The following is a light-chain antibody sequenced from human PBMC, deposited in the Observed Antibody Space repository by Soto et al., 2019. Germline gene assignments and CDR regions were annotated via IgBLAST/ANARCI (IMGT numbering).Light chain of an antibody. CDR1: QSVSSSY. Sequence: EIVLTQSPGTLSLSPGERATLSCRASQSVSSSYLAWYQQKPGQAPRLLIYGASTRATVIPDTFSGSGSGTDFTLIISTLEPEDFAMYYCQQYGNSRWTFGQGTKV. V-gene: IGKV3-20*01. CDR2: GAS. J-gene: IGKJ1*01. CDR3: QQYGNSRWT.